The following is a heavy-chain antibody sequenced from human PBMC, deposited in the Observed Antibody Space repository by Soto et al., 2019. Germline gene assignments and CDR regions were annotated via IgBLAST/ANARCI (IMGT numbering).Heavy chain of an antibody. CDR1: GGSVSSGSYY. D-gene: IGHD3-3*01. CDR3: ARGPQSGDLWRDGMDV. J-gene: IGHJ6*02. CDR2: IYYSGSTT. V-gene: IGHV4-61*01. Sequence: QVQLQESGPGLVKPSETLSLTCTVSGGSVSSGSYYWNWIRQPPGKGLEWIGYIYYSGSTTNYNPSLKSRVTISVDTSKNQFSLKLSSVTAADTAVYYCARGPQSGDLWRDGMDVWGQGTTVTVSS.